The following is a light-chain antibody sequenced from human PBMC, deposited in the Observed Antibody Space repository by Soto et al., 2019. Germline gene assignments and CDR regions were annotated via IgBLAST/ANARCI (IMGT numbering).Light chain of an antibody. Sequence: DIQMTQSPSSLSASVGDRVTITCRASQGISNYLAWYQQKPGKVPKLLIYAASTLQSGVPSRFSGSGSGTDFTLTISSLQPEDVATYXCQKYNSAPSLTFGGGTKVEIK. J-gene: IGKJ4*01. CDR1: QGISNY. CDR3: QKYNSAPSLT. V-gene: IGKV1-27*01. CDR2: AAS.